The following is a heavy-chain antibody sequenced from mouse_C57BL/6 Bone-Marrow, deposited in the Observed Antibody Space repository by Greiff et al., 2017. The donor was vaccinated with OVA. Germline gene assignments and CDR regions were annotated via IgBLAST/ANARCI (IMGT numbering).Heavy chain of an antibody. J-gene: IGHJ2*01. V-gene: IGHV1-81*01. Sequence: QVQLQQSGAELARPGASVKLSCKASGYTFTSYGISWVKQRTGQGLEWIGEIYPRSGNTYYNEKFKGKATLTADKSSSTAYMELRSLTSEDSAVYFCARSGLITTVVATRDYWGQGTTLTVSS. D-gene: IGHD1-1*01. CDR1: GYTFTSYG. CDR2: IYPRSGNT. CDR3: ARSGLITTVVATRDY.